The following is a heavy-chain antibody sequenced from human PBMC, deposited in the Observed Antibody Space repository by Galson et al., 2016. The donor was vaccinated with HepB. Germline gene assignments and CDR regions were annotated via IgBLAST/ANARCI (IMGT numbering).Heavy chain of an antibody. V-gene: IGHV4-4*02. CDR1: GGSFSDDTW. Sequence: ETLSLTCAVSGGSFSDDTWWTWVRQPPGTGLEWIGEIHHSGSTDYNPSLKSRVTISVDRSKHQFSLKLSSVTAADTALYYCARGGNWVFDDWGQGTLVTVSS. CDR2: IHHSGST. CDR3: ARGGNWVFDD. D-gene: IGHD7-27*01. J-gene: IGHJ4*02.